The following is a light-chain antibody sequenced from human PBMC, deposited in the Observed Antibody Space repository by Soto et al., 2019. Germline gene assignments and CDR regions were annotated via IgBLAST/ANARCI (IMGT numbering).Light chain of an antibody. CDR2: KAS. V-gene: IGKV1-5*03. CDR3: QQYHNYWWT. J-gene: IGKJ1*01. CDR1: QTIINW. Sequence: DIQMTQSPSTLSASVGDRVTITCRASQTIINWLAWYQQKPGKAPKLLIYKASTLEGEVPSRFSGSGSETEFTRTINSLQPDDSATYYCQQYHNYWWTFGQGTKVDIX.